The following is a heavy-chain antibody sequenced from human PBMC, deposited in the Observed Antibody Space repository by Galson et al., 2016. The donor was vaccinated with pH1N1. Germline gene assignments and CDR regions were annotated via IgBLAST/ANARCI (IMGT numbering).Heavy chain of an antibody. CDR2: ISYDGSKK. D-gene: IGHD3-10*01. J-gene: IGHJ5*02. Sequence: SLRLSCAASGFTFSSYGMHWVRQAPGKGLEWVAVISYDGSKKYYADSVKGRFTISRDNSKNTLYLQMNSLRAEDKAVYYCAKRSYGSGGFDRWGQGTLVTVSS. CDR1: GFTFSSYG. CDR3: AKRSYGSGGFDR. V-gene: IGHV3-30*18.